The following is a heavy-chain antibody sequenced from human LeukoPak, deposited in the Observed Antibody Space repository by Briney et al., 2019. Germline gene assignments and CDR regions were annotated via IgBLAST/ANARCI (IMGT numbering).Heavy chain of an antibody. CDR3: ARTNGYCSSSSCYGNFDY. J-gene: IGHJ4*02. CDR1: GYSISSGYY. Sequence: PSETLSLTCTVSGYSISSGYYWGWIRQPPGKGPEWIGTIYHSGSPYYNPSRKSRVTISVDTSKNQFSLKLSSVTAADTAVYYCARTNGYCSSSSCYGNFDYWGQGTLVTVSA. D-gene: IGHD2-2*03. CDR2: IYHSGSP. V-gene: IGHV4-38-2*02.